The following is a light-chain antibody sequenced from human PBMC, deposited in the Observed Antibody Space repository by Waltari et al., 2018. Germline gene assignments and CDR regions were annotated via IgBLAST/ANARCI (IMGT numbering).Light chain of an antibody. J-gene: IGKJ2*01. CDR2: DAS. Sequence: EIVLTQSPATLSLSPGDTATLSCRASQTVGSYLAWYQQKPGHPPRLLIYDASNRATDVPARFRCSGSGTEFTLTFSSLESEDFAVYYCQQRANWTPHTFGQGARLEIK. CDR3: QQRANWTPHT. CDR1: QTVGSY. V-gene: IGKV3-11*01.